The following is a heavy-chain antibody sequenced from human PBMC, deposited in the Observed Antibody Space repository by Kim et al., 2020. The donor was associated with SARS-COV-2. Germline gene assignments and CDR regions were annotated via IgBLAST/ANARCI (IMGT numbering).Heavy chain of an antibody. CDR3: AGHQSYSSGWNVSFYY. J-gene: IGHJ6*01. CDR2: AYYIGNT. D-gene: IGHD6-19*01. V-gene: IGHV4-39*01. CDR1: GGSLSSSSYY. Sequence: SETLSLTCTVSGGSLSSSSYYWGWIRQPPGKGLEWIGTAYYIGNTYYNPSLKSRATISVDTSKNQFSLKLGPVTAADTAVYYWAGHQSYSSGWNVSFYY.